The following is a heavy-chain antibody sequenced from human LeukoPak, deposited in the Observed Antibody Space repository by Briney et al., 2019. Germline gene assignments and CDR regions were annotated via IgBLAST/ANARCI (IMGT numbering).Heavy chain of an antibody. J-gene: IGHJ5*02. CDR3: AREGDSGWFDP. D-gene: IGHD3-16*01. CDR2: IYHSGST. V-gene: IGHV4-30-2*01. CDR1: GGSISSGGYY. Sequence: PSETLSLTCTVSGGSISSGGYYWSWIRQPPGKGLEWIGYIYHSGSTYYNPSLKSRVTISVDTSKNQFSLKLSSVTAADTAVYYCAREGDSGWFDPWGQGTLVTVSS.